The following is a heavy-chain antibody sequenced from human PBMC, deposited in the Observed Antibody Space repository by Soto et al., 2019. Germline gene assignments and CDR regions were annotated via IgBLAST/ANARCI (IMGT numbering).Heavy chain of an antibody. D-gene: IGHD2-21*01. CDR3: ARGDAINWFDP. CDR1: GGSVSSGTFY. V-gene: IGHV4-61*01. J-gene: IGHJ5*02. Sequence: QVELQESGPGLVKPSETLSLTCTLSGGSVSSGTFYWSWIRQPPGKGLEWIGFMSYSGNTNYNPSLQSRVTISVDMFKNQFSLKLSSVTAADTAVYYCARGDAINWFDPWGQGTLVTVSS. CDR2: MSYSGNT.